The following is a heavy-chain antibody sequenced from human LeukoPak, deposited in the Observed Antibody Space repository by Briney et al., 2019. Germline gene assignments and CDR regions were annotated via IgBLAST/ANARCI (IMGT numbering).Heavy chain of an antibody. CDR2: ISSSSSYI. D-gene: IGHD2-15*01. CDR3: ARGVRGVADTPFDY. CDR1: GFTFSSYS. Sequence: GGSLRLSCAVSGFTFSSYSMNWVRQAPGKGLEWVSSISSSSSYIYYADSVKGRFTISRDNAKNSLYLQMNSLRAEDTAVYYCARGVRGVADTPFDYWGQRTLVTVSS. J-gene: IGHJ4*02. V-gene: IGHV3-21*01.